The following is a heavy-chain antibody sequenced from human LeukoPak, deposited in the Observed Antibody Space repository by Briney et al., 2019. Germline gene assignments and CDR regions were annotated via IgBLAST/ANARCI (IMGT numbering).Heavy chain of an antibody. CDR2: ISDSGGST. V-gene: IGHV3-23*01. CDR1: GITFSSYS. Sequence: GGSLRLSCAASGITFSSYSMSWVRQAPGRGLEWVSAISDSGGSTYYADSVKGRFTISRDNSKNTLYLQMNSLRAEDTAVYYCANQLSSSSHFDYWGQGTLVTVSS. J-gene: IGHJ4*02. D-gene: IGHD6-6*01. CDR3: ANQLSSSSHFDY.